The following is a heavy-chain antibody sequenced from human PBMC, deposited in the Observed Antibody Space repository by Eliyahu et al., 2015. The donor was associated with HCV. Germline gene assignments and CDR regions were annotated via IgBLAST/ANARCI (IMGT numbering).Heavy chain of an antibody. CDR2: ISTAGDT. J-gene: IGHJ4*02. CDR3: ARGRCTGGSCFSFDY. V-gene: IGHV3-13*01. Sequence: EVQLVESGGDLVQPGGXLXXXXAASGFSXSXYDMHWVRQATGKGXEWVSAISTAGDTYYPGSVKGRFTTSRENAKNSLYLQMNSLRAGDTAVYYCARGRCTGGSCFSFDYWGQGILVTVSS. CDR1: GFSXSXYD. D-gene: IGHD2-15*01.